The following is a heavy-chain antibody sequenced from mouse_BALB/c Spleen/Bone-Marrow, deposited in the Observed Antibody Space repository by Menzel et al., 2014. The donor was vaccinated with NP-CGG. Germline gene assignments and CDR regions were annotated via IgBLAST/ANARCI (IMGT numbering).Heavy chain of an antibody. Sequence: VQLQESGAELARPGASVKLSCKAPGYTLASYWMQWVKQRPGQGLEWIGAIYPGDGDTRYTQKFKGKATLTADKSSSTAYMQLSSLASEDSAVYYCARTTMITTGGYYAMDYRGQGTSVTVSS. CDR2: IYPGDGDT. CDR1: GYTLASYW. CDR3: ARTTMITTGGYYAMDY. D-gene: IGHD2-4*01. J-gene: IGHJ4*01. V-gene: IGHV1-87*01.